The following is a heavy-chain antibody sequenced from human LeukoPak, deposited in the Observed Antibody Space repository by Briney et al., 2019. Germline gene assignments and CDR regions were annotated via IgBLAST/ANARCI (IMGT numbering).Heavy chain of an antibody. CDR1: GGTFSSYA. J-gene: IGHJ4*02. CDR3: ARSYDFWSGYYDY. CDR2: IIPIFGTA. V-gene: IGHV1-69*13. D-gene: IGHD3-3*01. Sequence: GASVKVSCKASGGTFSSYAISWVRQAPGQGLEWMGGIIPIFGTANYAQKFQGRVTITADESTSTAYMELSSLRSDDTAVYYCARSYDFWSGYYDYWGQGTLVTVSS.